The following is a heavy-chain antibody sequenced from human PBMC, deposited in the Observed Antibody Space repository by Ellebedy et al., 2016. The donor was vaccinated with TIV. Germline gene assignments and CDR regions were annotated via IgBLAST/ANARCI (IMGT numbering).Heavy chain of an antibody. V-gene: IGHV3-9*01. D-gene: IGHD6-6*01. Sequence: SLKISXAASGFTFDDYAMHWVRQAPGKGLEWVSGISWNSGSIGYADSVKGRFTISRDNAKNSLYLQMNSLRAEDTAVYYCARDGSSSYYYYYYMDVWGKGTTVTVSS. CDR1: GFTFDDYA. CDR3: ARDGSSSYYYYYYMDV. CDR2: ISWNSGSI. J-gene: IGHJ6*03.